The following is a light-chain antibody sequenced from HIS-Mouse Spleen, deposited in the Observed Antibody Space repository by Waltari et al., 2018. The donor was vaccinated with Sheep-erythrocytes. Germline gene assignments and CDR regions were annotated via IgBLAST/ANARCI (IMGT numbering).Light chain of an antibody. CDR2: DGS. Sequence: QSALTQPASVSGSPGQSITISCTGTSSDVGSYNLVSWYQQHPGKAPKLMIYDGSKRHSGVSNRLPGSKSGNTASLTISGLQAEDEADYYCCSYAGSSTPWVFGGGTKLTVL. V-gene: IGLV2-23*01. CDR3: CSYAGSSTPWV. J-gene: IGLJ3*02. CDR1: SSDVGSYNL.